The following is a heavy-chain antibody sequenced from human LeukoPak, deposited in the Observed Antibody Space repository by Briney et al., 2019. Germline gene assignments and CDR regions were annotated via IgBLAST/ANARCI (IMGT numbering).Heavy chain of an antibody. J-gene: IGHJ5*02. CDR1: GFTFNSYA. D-gene: IGHD3-22*01. CDR2: ISGGGVNT. Sequence: GGSLRLSCAASGFTFNSYAMAWVRQAPGKGLEWVSAISGGGVNTYYADSVKGRFTISRDNSKNMLYLQMNSLRAEDTAVYYCAKTLGYSGYFSPWGQGTLVTVSS. V-gene: IGHV3-23*01. CDR3: AKTLGYSGYFSP.